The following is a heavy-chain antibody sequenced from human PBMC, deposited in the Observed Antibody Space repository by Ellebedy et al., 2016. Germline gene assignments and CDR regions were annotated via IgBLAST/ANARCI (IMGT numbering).Heavy chain of an antibody. Sequence: GESLKISCAASGFTFSSYSMNWVRQAPGKGLEWVSSISSSSSYIYYADSVKGRFTISRDNAKNSLYLQMNSLRAEDTAVYYCARVLLYCSGGSCVNALVVYKKNYYYYGMDVWGQGTTVTVSS. CDR2: ISSSSSYI. V-gene: IGHV3-21*01. CDR3: ARVLLYCSGGSCVNALVVYKKNYYYYGMDV. CDR1: GFTFSSYS. J-gene: IGHJ6*02. D-gene: IGHD2-15*01.